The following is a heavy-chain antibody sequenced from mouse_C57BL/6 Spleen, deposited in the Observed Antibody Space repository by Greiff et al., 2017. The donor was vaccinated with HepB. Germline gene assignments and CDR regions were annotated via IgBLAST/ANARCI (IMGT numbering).Heavy chain of an antibody. CDR2: ISYDGSN. D-gene: IGHD2-1*01. J-gene: IGHJ4*01. V-gene: IGHV3-6*01. CDR1: GYSITSGYY. Sequence: EVQLVESGPGLVKPSQSLSLTCSVTGYSITSGYYWNWIRQFPGNKLEWMGYISYDGSNNYNPSLKNRISITRDTSKNQFFLKLNSVTTEDTATYYCARVYYGYAMDYWGQGTSVTVSS. CDR3: ARVYYGYAMDY.